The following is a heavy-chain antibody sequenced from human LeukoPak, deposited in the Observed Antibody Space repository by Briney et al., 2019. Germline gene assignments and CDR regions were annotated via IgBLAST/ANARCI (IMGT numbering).Heavy chain of an antibody. D-gene: IGHD6-19*01. V-gene: IGHV1-69*05. Sequence: SSVKVSCKASGGTFSSHAISLVRQAPGQGLEWMGRIIPIFGTANYAQKFQGRVTITTDESTSTAYMELSSLRSEDTAVYYCARGSYSSGWLFYWGQGTLVTVSS. J-gene: IGHJ4*02. CDR2: IIPIFGTA. CDR3: ARGSYSSGWLFY. CDR1: GGTFSSHA.